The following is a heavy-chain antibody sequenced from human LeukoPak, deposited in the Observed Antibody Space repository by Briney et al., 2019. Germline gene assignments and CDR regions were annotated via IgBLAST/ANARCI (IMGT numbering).Heavy chain of an antibody. CDR3: ARDVSWETRHFDYYGMDV. J-gene: IGHJ6*02. D-gene: IGHD1-26*01. V-gene: IGHV3-30*04. Sequence: PGGSLRLSCAASGFTFSSYAMNWVRQAPGKGLEWVALISYDGSGRYYGDSVKGRFTISRDNSKKTLIPQMNSLRAEDTAVYFCARDVSWETRHFDYYGMDVWGQGTTVTVSS. CDR2: ISYDGSGR. CDR1: GFTFSSYA.